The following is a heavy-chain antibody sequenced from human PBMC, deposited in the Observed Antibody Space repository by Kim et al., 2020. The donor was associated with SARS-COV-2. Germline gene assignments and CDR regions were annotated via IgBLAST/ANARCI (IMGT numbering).Heavy chain of an antibody. CDR2: TYYRSKWYN. V-gene: IGHV6-1*01. CDR1: GDSVSSNSAA. Sequence: SQTLSLTCAISGDSVSSNSAAWNWIRQSPSRGLEWLGRTYYRSKWYNDYAVSVKSRITINPDTSKNQFSLQLNSVTPEDTAVYYCARGGSGWYLTGVYYYGMDVWGQGTTVTVSS. D-gene: IGHD6-19*01. CDR3: ARGGSGWYLTGVYYYGMDV. J-gene: IGHJ6*02.